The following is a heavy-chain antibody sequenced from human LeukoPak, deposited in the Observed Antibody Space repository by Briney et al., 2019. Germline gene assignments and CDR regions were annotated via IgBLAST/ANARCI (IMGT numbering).Heavy chain of an antibody. Sequence: GGSLRLSRAASGFTFSSYGMHWVREAPGKGLEWVSFIRYDGSNKYYADSVKGRFTISRDNSKNTLYLQMNSLRAEDTAVYYCAKDFTIFGVVIFAFDIWGPGTMVTVSS. D-gene: IGHD3-3*01. CDR3: AKDFTIFGVVIFAFDI. V-gene: IGHV3-30*02. CDR1: GFTFSSYG. J-gene: IGHJ3*02. CDR2: IRYDGSNK.